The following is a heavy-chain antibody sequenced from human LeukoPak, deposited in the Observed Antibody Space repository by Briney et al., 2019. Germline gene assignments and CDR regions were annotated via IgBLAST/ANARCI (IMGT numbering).Heavy chain of an antibody. V-gene: IGHV1-69*04. CDR2: IIPILGIA. J-gene: IGHJ4*01. CDR1: GGTFSSYA. Sequence: SVKVSCKASGGTFSSYAISWVRQAPGQGLEWMGRIIPILGIANYAQKFQGRVTITADKSTSTAYMELSSLRSEDTAVYYCARFSSWYSSNDYWGHGTLVTVSS. CDR3: ARFSSWYSSNDY. D-gene: IGHD6-13*01.